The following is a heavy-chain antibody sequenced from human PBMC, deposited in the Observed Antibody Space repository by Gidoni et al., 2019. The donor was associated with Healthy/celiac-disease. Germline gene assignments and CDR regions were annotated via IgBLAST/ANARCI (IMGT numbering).Heavy chain of an antibody. CDR1: GFTLSSYS. D-gene: IGHD6-13*01. Sequence: EVQLVESGGGLVKPGGSLRLPCGAYGFTLSSYSMNWVRQTPGKGLEWVSSISSSSSYIYYADSVKGRFTSSRDNAKNSLYLQMNSLRAEDTAVYYCARDPGQQLDVGAFDIWGQGTMVTVSS. J-gene: IGHJ3*02. CDR2: ISSSSSYI. CDR3: ARDPGQQLDVGAFDI. V-gene: IGHV3-21*01.